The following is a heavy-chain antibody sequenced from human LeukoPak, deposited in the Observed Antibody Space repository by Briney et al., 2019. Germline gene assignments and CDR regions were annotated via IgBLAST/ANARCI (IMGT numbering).Heavy chain of an antibody. Sequence: SETLSLTCAVYGGSFSGYYWSWIRQPPGKGLEWIGEINHSGSTNYNPSLKSRVTISVDTSKNQFSLKLSSVTAADTAVYYCAGDIIAAAGTLGYWGQGTLVTVSS. CDR3: AGDIIAAAGTLGY. CDR2: INHSGST. CDR1: GGSFSGYY. J-gene: IGHJ4*02. D-gene: IGHD6-13*01. V-gene: IGHV4-34*01.